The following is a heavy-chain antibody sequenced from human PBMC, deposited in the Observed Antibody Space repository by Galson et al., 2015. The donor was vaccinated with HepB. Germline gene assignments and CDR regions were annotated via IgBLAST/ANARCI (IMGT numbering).Heavy chain of an antibody. D-gene: IGHD3-3*01. CDR1: GGTFSSYA. CDR2: IIPIFGTA. J-gene: IGHJ4*02. Sequence: SVKVSCKASGGTFSSYAISWVRQAPGQGLEWMGGIIPIFGTANYAQKFQGRVTITADESTSTAYMELSSLRSEDTAVYYCTIFGVVIMGALNTDDYWGQGTLVTVSS. V-gene: IGHV1-69*13. CDR3: TIFGVVIMGALNTDDY.